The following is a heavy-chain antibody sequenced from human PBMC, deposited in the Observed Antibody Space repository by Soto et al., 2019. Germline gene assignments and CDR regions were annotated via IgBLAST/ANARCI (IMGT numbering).Heavy chain of an antibody. Sequence: ASVKVSCKASGYTFTSYGISWVRQAPGQGLEWMGWISAYNGNTNYAQKLQGRVTMTTDTSTSTAYMELRSLRSDDTAVYYCARIEVAAPYYSYYVRDVWGKGTTVPVSS. D-gene: IGHD2-15*01. V-gene: IGHV1-18*01. CDR1: GYTFTSYG. CDR2: ISAYNGNT. J-gene: IGHJ6*04. CDR3: ARIEVAAPYYSYYVRDV.